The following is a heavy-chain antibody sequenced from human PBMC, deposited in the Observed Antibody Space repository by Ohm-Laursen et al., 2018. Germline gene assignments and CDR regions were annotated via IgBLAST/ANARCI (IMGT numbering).Heavy chain of an antibody. V-gene: IGHV3-33*01. J-gene: IGHJ3*02. CDR2: IWYDGSNK. CDR3: ARSPAFTIFGVNDAFDI. D-gene: IGHD3-3*01. Sequence: SLRLSCAASGLSFSSIWMHWVRQAPGKGLEWVAVIWYDGSNKYYADSVKGRFTISRDNSKNTLYLQMNSLRAEDTAVYYCARSPAFTIFGVNDAFDIWGQGTMVTVSS. CDR1: GLSFSSIW.